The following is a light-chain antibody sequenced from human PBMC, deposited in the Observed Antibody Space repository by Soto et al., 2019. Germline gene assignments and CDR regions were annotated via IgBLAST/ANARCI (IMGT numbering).Light chain of an antibody. V-gene: IGKV3-15*01. CDR3: QQYNNWPRT. J-gene: IGKJ4*01. Sequence: EIVMTQSPATLSVSPGERATLSCRASQSVSSNLAWYQHKPGQAPRLLIYGASTRATGIPANFSGSGSGTEFTLTISRLQSEDFALYYCQQYNNWPRTFGGGTKVEIK. CDR1: QSVSSN. CDR2: GAS.